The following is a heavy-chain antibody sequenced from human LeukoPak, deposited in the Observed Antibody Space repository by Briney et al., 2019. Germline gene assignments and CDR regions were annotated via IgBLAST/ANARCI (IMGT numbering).Heavy chain of an antibody. CDR3: ARLVAVTDFDY. Sequence: GGSLRLSCAASGFTFSTYWMHWVRQAPGKGLVWVSRINTDGSYTSYADSVKGRFTISRDNAKNTVYLQMNTLRAEDTAVYYCARLVAVTDFDYWGQGTLVTVSS. D-gene: IGHD4-17*01. CDR2: INTDGSYT. V-gene: IGHV3-74*01. J-gene: IGHJ4*02. CDR1: GFTFSTYW.